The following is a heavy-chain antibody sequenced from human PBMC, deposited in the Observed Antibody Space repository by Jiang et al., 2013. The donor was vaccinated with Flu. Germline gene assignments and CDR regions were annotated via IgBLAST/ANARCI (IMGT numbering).Heavy chain of an antibody. V-gene: IGHV4-59*01. Sequence: LLKPSETLSLTCTVSGGSISSYYWSWIRQPPGKGLEWIGYIYYSGSTNYNPSLKSRVTISVDTSKNQFSLKLSSVTAADTAVYYCARLIYDSSGYYSPRFDYWGQGTLVTVSS. CDR3: ARLIYDSSGYYSPRFDY. D-gene: IGHD3-22*01. CDR2: IYYSGST. J-gene: IGHJ4*02. CDR1: GGSISSYY.